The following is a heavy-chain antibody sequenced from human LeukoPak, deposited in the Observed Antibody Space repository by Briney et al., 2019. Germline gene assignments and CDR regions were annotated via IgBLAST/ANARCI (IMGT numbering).Heavy chain of an antibody. CDR3: AKDRSRWLREKLLDY. J-gene: IGHJ4*02. CDR1: RFTFSNYV. Sequence: PGGSLRLSCAASRFTFSNYVMNWVRQAPGKGLEWVSTISGSGSNTYYADSAKGRFTISRDNSKNTLYLQMNSLRAEDTAVYYCAKDRSRWLREKLLDYWGQGTLVTVSS. CDR2: ISGSGSNT. V-gene: IGHV3-23*01. D-gene: IGHD5-24*01.